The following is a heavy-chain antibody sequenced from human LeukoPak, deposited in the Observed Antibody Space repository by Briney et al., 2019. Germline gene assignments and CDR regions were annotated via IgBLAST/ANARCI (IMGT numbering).Heavy chain of an antibody. CDR3: ATGAGDFWSGSI. V-gene: IGHV3-30-3*01. CDR2: ISYDGSNK. Sequence: GGSLRLSCAASGFTFNNYPMSWVRQAPDKGLEWVAVISYDGSNKYYADSVKGRFTISRDNSKNTLYLQMNSLRAEDTAVYYCATGAGDFWSGSIWGQGTLVTVSS. D-gene: IGHD3-3*01. J-gene: IGHJ4*02. CDR1: GFTFNNYP.